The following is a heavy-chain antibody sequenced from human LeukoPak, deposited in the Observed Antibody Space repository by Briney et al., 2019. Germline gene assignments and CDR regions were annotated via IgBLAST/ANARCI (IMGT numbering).Heavy chain of an antibody. D-gene: IGHD6-13*01. CDR3: ARGGGQLVPAFDI. J-gene: IGHJ3*02. CDR2: ISSSGSTI. CDR1: GFTFSSYE. Sequence: GGSLRLSCAASGFTFSSYEMNWVRQAPGKGLEWVSYISSSGSTIYYADSVKGRFTISGDNAKNSLYLQMNSLRAEDTAVYYCARGGGQLVPAFDIWGQGTMVTVSS. V-gene: IGHV3-48*03.